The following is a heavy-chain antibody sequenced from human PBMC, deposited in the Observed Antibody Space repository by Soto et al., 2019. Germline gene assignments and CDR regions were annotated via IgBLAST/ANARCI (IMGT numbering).Heavy chain of an antibody. D-gene: IGHD3-10*01. CDR1: GGTFNTYA. V-gene: IGHV1-69*19. J-gene: IGHJ4*02. CDR2: ISPMFGAA. Sequence: QVQLVQSGAEMKKPGSSVKVSCQSSGGTFNTYAMNWERQAPGQGPEWMGDISPMFGAANYAPKFHGRVTITADESTGTSYMQLSSLTSEDTALYFCAREVQVHTPAFVYWGQGTLVTVSS. CDR3: AREVQVHTPAFVY.